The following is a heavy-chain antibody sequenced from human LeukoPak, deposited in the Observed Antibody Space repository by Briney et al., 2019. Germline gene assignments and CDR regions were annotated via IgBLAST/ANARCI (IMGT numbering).Heavy chain of an antibody. Sequence: GETLKISCKGSGYSFTSYWIGWVRQMPGKGLEWMGISYPNDSDTRYSPSFQGQVIISADKSISTAYLQWSSLKASDTAMYYCATLATLMVRGVIEAYYYMDVWGKGTTVTLSS. V-gene: IGHV5-51*01. CDR2: SYPNDSDT. CDR1: GYSFTSYW. CDR3: ATLATLMVRGVIEAYYYMDV. J-gene: IGHJ6*03. D-gene: IGHD3-10*01.